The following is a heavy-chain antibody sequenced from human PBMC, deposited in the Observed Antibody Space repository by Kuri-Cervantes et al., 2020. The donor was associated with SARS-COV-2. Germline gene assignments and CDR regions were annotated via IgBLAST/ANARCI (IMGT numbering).Heavy chain of an antibody. Sequence: GSLRLSCAVSAGSISSTNWWSWARQPPGKGLQWIGEIYHSGSTNYNPSLKSRVTISLDKSKNQFSLTLTSVTAADTAVYYCARGGFLESNNPYYYGMDVWGQGTTVTVSS. CDR3: ARGGFLESNNPYYYGMDV. V-gene: IGHV4-4*02. D-gene: IGHD3-3*01. CDR2: IYHSGST. CDR1: AGSISSTNW. J-gene: IGHJ6*01.